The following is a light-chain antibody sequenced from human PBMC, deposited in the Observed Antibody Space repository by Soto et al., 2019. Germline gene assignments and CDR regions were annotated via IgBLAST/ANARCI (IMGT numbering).Light chain of an antibody. Sequence: IQITQSPATLSASVGDRVTITCRASQSISSWLAWYQQKPGKAPKLLINKASSLESGVPSRFSGSGSGTEFTLTISSLQPDDFATYYCQHFNSYPWTFGQGTKV. CDR2: KAS. CDR1: QSISSW. CDR3: QHFNSYPWT. V-gene: IGKV1-5*03. J-gene: IGKJ1*01.